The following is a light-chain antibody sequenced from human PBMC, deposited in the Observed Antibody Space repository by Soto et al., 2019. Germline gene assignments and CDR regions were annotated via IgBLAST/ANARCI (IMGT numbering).Light chain of an antibody. J-gene: IGKJ1*01. Sequence: EVVLTQSPATLSLSPGERATLSCRASQNVRTFFDWYQQKPGQAPRLLVYGASNRATGIPARFSGSGSGTDFTLTIRSLEPEDFAAYYCQQHSHWPPWTFGQGTRVEIQ. CDR2: GAS. CDR1: QNVRTF. V-gene: IGKV3-11*01. CDR3: QQHSHWPPWT.